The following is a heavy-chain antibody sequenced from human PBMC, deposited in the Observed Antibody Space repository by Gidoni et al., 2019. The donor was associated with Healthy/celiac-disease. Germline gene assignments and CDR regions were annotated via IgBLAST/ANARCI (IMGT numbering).Heavy chain of an antibody. CDR2: IKQDGSEK. Sequence: GKGLEWVANIKQDGSEKYYVDSVKGRFTISRDNAKNSLYLQMNSLRAEDTAVYYCAVYCSGGSCYLYYSYGMDVWGQGTTVTVSS. V-gene: IGHV3-7*01. J-gene: IGHJ6*02. CDR3: AVYCSGGSCYLYYSYGMDV. D-gene: IGHD2-15*01.